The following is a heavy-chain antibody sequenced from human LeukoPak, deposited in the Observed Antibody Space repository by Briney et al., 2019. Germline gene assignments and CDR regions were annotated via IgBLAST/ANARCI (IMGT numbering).Heavy chain of an antibody. CDR3: AKGFGELLFPYYFDY. CDR1: GFTFSNYW. J-gene: IGHJ4*02. CDR2: INSDGINT. D-gene: IGHD3-10*01. V-gene: IGHV3-74*01. Sequence: GGSLRLSCAASGFTFSNYWMHWVRQAPGKGLVWVSRINSDGINTSYADSVKGRFTISRDNAKNTLNLQMNSLRAEDTAVYYCAKGFGELLFPYYFDYWGQGTLVTVSS.